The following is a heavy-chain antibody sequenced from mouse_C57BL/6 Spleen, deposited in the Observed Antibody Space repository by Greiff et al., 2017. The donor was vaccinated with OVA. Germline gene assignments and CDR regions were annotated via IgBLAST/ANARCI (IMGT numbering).Heavy chain of an antibody. J-gene: IGHJ1*03. CDR1: GFSFNTYA. D-gene: IGHD2-5*01. CDR3: VRHQDAYYSNFGWYFDV. CDR2: IRSKSNNYAT. Sequence: EVKVVESGGGLVQPKGSLKLSCAASGFSFNTYAMNWVRQAPGKGLEWVARIRSKSNNYATYYADSVKDRFTISRDDSESMLYLQMNNLKTEDTAMYYCVRHQDAYYSNFGWYFDVWGTGTTVTVSS. V-gene: IGHV10-1*01.